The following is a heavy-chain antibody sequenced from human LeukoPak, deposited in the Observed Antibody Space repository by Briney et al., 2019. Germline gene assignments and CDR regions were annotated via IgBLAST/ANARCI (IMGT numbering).Heavy chain of an antibody. CDR3: ARDRGSSWTLEY. J-gene: IGHJ4*02. D-gene: IGHD6-13*01. V-gene: IGHV3-53*01. CDR1: GFTVSDNS. Sequence: GGSLRLSCAASGFTVSDNSLSWVRQAPGKGLEWVSVIYSGGTTYYTDSVKGRFTISRDISKTTLHLQMNSLRAEDTAVYYCARDRGSSWTLEYWGQGTLVTVSS. CDR2: IYSGGTT.